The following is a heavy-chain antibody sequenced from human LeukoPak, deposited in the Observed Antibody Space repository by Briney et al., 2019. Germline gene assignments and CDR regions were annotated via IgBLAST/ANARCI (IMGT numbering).Heavy chain of an antibody. Sequence: SETLSLTCTVSGGSISSSSYYWGWIRQPPGKGLEWIGEINHSGSTNYNPSLKSRVTISVDTSKNQFSLKLSSVTAADTAVYYCARGSDILTGYSTYYFDYWGQGTLVTVSS. D-gene: IGHD3-9*01. J-gene: IGHJ4*02. V-gene: IGHV4-39*07. CDR3: ARGSDILTGYSTYYFDY. CDR1: GGSISSSSYY. CDR2: INHSGST.